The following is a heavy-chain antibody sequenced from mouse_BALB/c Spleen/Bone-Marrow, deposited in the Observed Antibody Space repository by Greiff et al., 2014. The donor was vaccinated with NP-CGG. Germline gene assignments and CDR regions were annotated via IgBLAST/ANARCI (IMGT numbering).Heavy chain of an antibody. Sequence: VKLQESGAELAKPGASVKMSCKASGYTFTSYWMHWVKQRPGQGLEWIGYINPSTGYTEYNQKFKDKATLTADKSSSTAYMQLSSLTSEDSAVYYCASYDGYWYFDVWGAGTTVTVSS. CDR2: INPSTGYT. CDR1: GYTFTSYW. D-gene: IGHD2-3*01. V-gene: IGHV1-7*01. J-gene: IGHJ1*01. CDR3: ASYDGYWYFDV.